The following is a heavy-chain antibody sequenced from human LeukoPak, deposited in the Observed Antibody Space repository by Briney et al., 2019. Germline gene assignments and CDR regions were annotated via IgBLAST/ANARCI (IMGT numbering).Heavy chain of an antibody. D-gene: IGHD1-26*01. J-gene: IGHJ4*02. CDR3: VTDVPGGSYPFDY. Sequence: GGSLRLSCAASGFTFDDYAMHWVRQAPGKGLEWVSLISWDGGSTYYADSVKGRFTISRDNSKNSLYLQMNSLKSEDTAVYYCVTDVPGGSYPFDYWGQGTLVTVSS. CDR2: ISWDGGST. CDR1: GFTFDDYA. V-gene: IGHV3-43D*03.